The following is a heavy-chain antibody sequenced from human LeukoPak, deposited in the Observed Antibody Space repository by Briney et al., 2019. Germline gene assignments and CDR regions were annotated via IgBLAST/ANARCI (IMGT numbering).Heavy chain of an antibody. V-gene: IGHV4-59*12. CDR1: GGSISSFY. CDR2: IHYSGST. Sequence: KPSETLSLTCSVSGGSISSFYWSWIRQPPGKGLXXXXXIHYSGSTNYXXXLXXXXXMSADTSKNQFSLKLSSVTAADTAVYYCARRRRIQLTDIGVDYWGQGTLVTVSS. D-gene: IGHD5-18*01. CDR3: ARRRRIQLTDIGVDY. J-gene: IGHJ4*02.